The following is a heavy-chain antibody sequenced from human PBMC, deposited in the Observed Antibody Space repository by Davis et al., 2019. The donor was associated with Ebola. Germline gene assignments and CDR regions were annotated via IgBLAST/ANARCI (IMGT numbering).Heavy chain of an antibody. J-gene: IGHJ4*02. Sequence: PGGSLRLSCAASGFTFSSYGMHWVRQAPGKGLEWVAFIRYDGSNKYYADSVKGRFTISRDNSKNTLYLQMNSLRAEDTAVYYCARDAAGYCSGGSCYSPGDYWGQGTLVTVSS. V-gene: IGHV3-30*02. CDR3: ARDAAGYCSGGSCYSPGDY. CDR1: GFTFSSYG. CDR2: IRYDGSNK. D-gene: IGHD2-15*01.